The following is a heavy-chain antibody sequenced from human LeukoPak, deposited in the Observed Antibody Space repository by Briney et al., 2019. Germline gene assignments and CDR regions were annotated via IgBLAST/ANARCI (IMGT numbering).Heavy chain of an antibody. Sequence: ASVKVSCKASGYTFTSYGISWVRQAPEQGLEWMGWISAYNGNTNYAQKLQGRVTMTTDTSTSTAYMELRGLRSDDTAVYYCARGVATTVVNKPFDYWGQGTLVTVSS. D-gene: IGHD4-23*01. CDR1: GYTFTSYG. CDR3: ARGVATTVVNKPFDY. J-gene: IGHJ4*02. V-gene: IGHV1-18*01. CDR2: ISAYNGNT.